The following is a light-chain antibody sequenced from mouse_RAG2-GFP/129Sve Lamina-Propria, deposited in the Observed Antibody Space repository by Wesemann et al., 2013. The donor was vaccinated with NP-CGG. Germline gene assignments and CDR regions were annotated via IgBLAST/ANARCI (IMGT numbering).Light chain of an antibody. CDR1: QDVGTA. J-gene: IGKJ2*01. CDR2: WAS. Sequence: DIVMTQSHKFMSTSVGDRVSITCKASQDVGTAVAWYQQKPGQSPKLLIYWASTRHTGVPDRFTGSGSGTDFTLTISNMQSEDLADYFCHQYNSYPYTFGGGTKLEIK. CDR3: HQYNSYPYT. V-gene: IGKV6-23*01.